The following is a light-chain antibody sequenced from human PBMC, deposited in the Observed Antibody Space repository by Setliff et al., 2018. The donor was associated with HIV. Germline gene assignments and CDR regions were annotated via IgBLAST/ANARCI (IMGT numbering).Light chain of an antibody. CDR1: SSDIGAYNY. V-gene: IGLV2-8*01. CDR2: GHT. J-gene: IGLJ1*01. CDR3: QSYDASLSAFV. Sequence: QSALTQPPSASGSPGQSVTISCTGSSSDIGAYNYVSWYQQPPGTAPKLLIYGHTNRPSGVPDRFSGYKSGTSASLAITGLQAEDEADYYCQSYDASLSAFVFGTGTKVTVL.